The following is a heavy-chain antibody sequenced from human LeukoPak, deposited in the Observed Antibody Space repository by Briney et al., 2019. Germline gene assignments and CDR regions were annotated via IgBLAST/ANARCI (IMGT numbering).Heavy chain of an antibody. V-gene: IGHV4-59*08. CDR1: GGSISSYY. CDR3: ARLTSGTHPNFDY. Sequence: SETLSLTCTVSGGSISSYYWTWIRQPPGKGLEWIGYIYYSGSTNYNPSLKSRVTISVDTSKNQFSLKLSSVTAADTAVYYCARLTSGTHPNFDYWGQGTLVTVSS. D-gene: IGHD3-10*01. CDR2: IYYSGST. J-gene: IGHJ4*02.